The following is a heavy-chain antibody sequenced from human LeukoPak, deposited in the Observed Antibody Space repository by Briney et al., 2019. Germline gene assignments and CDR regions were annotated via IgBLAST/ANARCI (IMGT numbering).Heavy chain of an antibody. Sequence: PSETLSLTCSVSGDSISSGSFYWSWIRQPAGKGLEWIGEINHSGSTNYNPSLKSRVTISVDTSKNQFSLKLSSVTAADTAVYYCATHYATLLWLTREWDWFDPWGQGTLVTVSS. V-gene: IGHV4-61*10. J-gene: IGHJ5*02. D-gene: IGHD3-10*01. CDR1: GDSISSGSFY. CDR2: INHSGST. CDR3: ATHYATLLWLTREWDWFDP.